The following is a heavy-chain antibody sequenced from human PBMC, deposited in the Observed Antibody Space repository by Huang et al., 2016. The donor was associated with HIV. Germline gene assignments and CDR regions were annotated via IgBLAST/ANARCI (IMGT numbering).Heavy chain of an antibody. CDR2: IYYTGRT. Sequence: QVHLQESGPGLVKPSETLSLTCTVSGGSVSSGSYYWSWIRQPPGKGLEWIGLIYYTGRTRYNPSLKSRVTISIDTSTHRFSLNLTSVTAADTAMYYCAAGLYQLWFDPWGQGTLVTVSS. J-gene: IGHJ5*02. CDR1: GGSVSSGSYY. V-gene: IGHV4-61*03. D-gene: IGHD2-2*01. CDR3: AAGLYQLWFDP.